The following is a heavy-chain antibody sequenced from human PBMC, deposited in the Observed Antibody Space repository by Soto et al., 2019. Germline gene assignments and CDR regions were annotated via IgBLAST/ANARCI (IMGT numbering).Heavy chain of an antibody. CDR3: TRGVGYCSSTSCPNWFDP. D-gene: IGHD2-2*01. CDR2: IRSKAYGGTT. Sequence: GGSLRHSCTASGFTFGDYAMSWVRQAPGKGLEWVGFIRSKAYGGTTEYAASVKGRFTISRDDSKSIAYLQMNSLKTEDTAVYYCTRGVGYCSSTSCPNWFDPWGQGTLVTVSS. V-gene: IGHV3-49*04. J-gene: IGHJ5*02. CDR1: GFTFGDYA.